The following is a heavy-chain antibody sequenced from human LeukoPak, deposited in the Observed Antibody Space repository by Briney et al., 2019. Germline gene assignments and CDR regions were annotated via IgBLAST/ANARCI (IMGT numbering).Heavy chain of an antibody. Sequence: ASVKVSCKASGYTFTGYYMHWVRQAPGQGLEWMGWINPNSGGTNYAQKFQGRVTMTRDTSSSTAYMELSRLRSDDTAVYYCARDLAPPYSSGWYFNYYGMDVWGQGTTVTVSS. J-gene: IGHJ6*02. D-gene: IGHD6-19*01. CDR2: INPNSGGT. CDR3: ARDLAPPYSSGWYFNYYGMDV. V-gene: IGHV1-2*02. CDR1: GYTFTGYY.